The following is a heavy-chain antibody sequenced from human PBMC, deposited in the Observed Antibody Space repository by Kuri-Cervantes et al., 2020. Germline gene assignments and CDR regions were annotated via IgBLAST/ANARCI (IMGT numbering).Heavy chain of an antibody. CDR1: GFTFSSYA. CDR3: ARPGHCSGGSCQRAFDI. D-gene: IGHD2-15*01. CDR2: ISYDGSNK. J-gene: IGHJ3*02. Sequence: GESLKISCAASGFTFSSYAMHWVRQAPGKGLERVAVISYDGSNKYYADSVKGRFTISRDNSKNTLYVQMNSLRHEDTAVYYCARPGHCSGGSCQRAFDIWGPGTMVTVSS. V-gene: IGHV3-30-3*01.